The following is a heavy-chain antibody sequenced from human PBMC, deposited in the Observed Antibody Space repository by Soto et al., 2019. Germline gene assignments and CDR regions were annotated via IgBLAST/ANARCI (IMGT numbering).Heavy chain of an antibody. CDR2: ISGSGGST. D-gene: IGHD3-10*01. V-gene: IGHV3-23*01. CDR1: GFTFSSYA. J-gene: IGHJ4*02. Sequence: EVQLLESGGGLVQPGGSLRLSCAASGFTFSSYAMSWVRQAPGKGLEWFSAISGSGGSTYYADSVKGRFTISRDNSRNPLYLQMNSLRAEDTAVYYCAKASGWFGEFDYWGQGPLVTVSS. CDR3: AKASGWFGEFDY.